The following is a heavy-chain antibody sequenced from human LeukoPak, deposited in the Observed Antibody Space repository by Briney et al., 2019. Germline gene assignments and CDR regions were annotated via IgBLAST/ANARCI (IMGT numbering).Heavy chain of an antibody. J-gene: IGHJ1*01. CDR2: INHSGST. CDR3: AKTYYSSSGSWD. V-gene: IGHV4-34*01. Sequence: SETLSLTCAVYGGSFSGYYWSWIRQPPGKGLEWIGEINHSGSTNYNPSLKSRVTIPVDTSKNQFSLKLSSVTAADTAVCYCAKTYYSSSGSWDWGQGTLVTVSS. D-gene: IGHD3-10*01. CDR1: GGSFSGYY.